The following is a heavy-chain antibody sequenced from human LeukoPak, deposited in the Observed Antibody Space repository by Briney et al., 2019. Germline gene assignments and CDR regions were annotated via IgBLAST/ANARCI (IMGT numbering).Heavy chain of an antibody. CDR2: ISGSGGST. CDR3: AKWWELPPYYFDY. J-gene: IGHJ4*02. V-gene: IGHV3-23*01. CDR1: GFTFISYA. Sequence: GGSLRLSCAASGFTFISYAMSWVRQAPGKGLEWVSAISGSGGSTYYADSVKGRFTISRDNSKNTLYLQMNSLRAEDTAVYYCAKWWELPPYYFDYWGQGTLVTVSS. D-gene: IGHD1-26*01.